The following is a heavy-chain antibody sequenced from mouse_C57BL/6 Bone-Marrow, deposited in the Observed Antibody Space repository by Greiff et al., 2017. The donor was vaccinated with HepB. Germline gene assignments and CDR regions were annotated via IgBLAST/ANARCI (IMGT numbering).Heavy chain of an antibody. CDR3: ARCPDGYYDYFDY. J-gene: IGHJ2*01. D-gene: IGHD2-3*01. CDR2: ISSGSSTI. CDR1: GFTFSDYG. Sequence: EVMLVESGGGLVKPGGSLKLSCAASGFTFSDYGMHWVRQAPEKGLEWVAYISSGSSTIYYADTVKGRFTISRDNAKNTLFLQMTSLRSEDTAMYYCARCPDGYYDYFDYWGQGTTLTVSS. V-gene: IGHV5-17*01.